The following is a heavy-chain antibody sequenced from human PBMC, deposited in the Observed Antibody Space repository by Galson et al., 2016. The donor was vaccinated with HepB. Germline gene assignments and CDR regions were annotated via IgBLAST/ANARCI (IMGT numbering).Heavy chain of an antibody. Sequence: SLRLSCAASGFTFSNYAMNWVRQAPGKGLEWVSYISSSSSAIYYADSVKGRFTMSRDNAKNSLSLQMNSLRDEDTAVYYCARKTVTPDWYFDLWGRGTLVTVSS. V-gene: IGHV3-48*02. D-gene: IGHD4-11*01. CDR1: GFTFSNYA. CDR3: ARKTVTPDWYFDL. J-gene: IGHJ2*01. CDR2: ISSSSSAI.